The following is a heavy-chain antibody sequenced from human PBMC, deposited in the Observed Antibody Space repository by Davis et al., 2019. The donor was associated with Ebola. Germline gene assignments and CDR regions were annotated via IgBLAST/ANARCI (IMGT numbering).Heavy chain of an antibody. D-gene: IGHD6-6*01. J-gene: IGHJ4*02. CDR3: ARGSSSSGFDY. Sequence: PGGSLRLSCAASGFTFSDYWMHWVRQAPGKGLVWVSRINSDGSSTNYADSVKGRFTISRDNAKNSVSLQMNSLRAEDTAVYYCARGSSSSGFDYWGQGTLVTVS. CDR1: GFTFSDYW. CDR2: INSDGSST. V-gene: IGHV3-74*01.